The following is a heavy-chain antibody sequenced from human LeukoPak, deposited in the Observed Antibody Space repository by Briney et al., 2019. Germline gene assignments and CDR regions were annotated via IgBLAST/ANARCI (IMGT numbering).Heavy chain of an antibody. V-gene: IGHV4-34*01. CDR2: INHGGST. Sequence: SETLSLTCAVYGENFSIYFYSWIRQPPGKGLEWIGEINHGGSTSYNPSLKSRVTISVDTSKNQFSLRLSSVTAADTAMYYCARPGLAYCGADCYSTEGYYFDYWSQGTLVTVSS. D-gene: IGHD2-21*01. J-gene: IGHJ4*02. CDR3: ARPGLAYCGADCYSTEGYYFDY. CDR1: GENFSIYF.